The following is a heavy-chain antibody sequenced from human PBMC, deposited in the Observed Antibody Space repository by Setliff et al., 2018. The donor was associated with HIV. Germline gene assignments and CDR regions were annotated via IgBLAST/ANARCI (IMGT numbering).Heavy chain of an antibody. CDR3: ARTKDCSNTSCPGTHYYYYMDV. J-gene: IGHJ6*03. D-gene: IGHD2-2*01. V-gene: IGHV4-39*01. CDR2: IYCSG. Sequence: SETLSLTCTVSGGSITSGYYYWGWIRQPPGKGLEWIGTIYCSGSKSRVTIAVDTSQNQFSLKLSSVTAADTAVYYCARTKDCSNTSCPGTHYYYYMDVWGKGTTVTVSS. CDR1: GGSITSGYYY.